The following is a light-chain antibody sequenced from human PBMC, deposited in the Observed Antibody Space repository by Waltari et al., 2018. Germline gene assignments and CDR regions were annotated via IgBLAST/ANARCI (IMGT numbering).Light chain of an antibody. CDR2: KAD. V-gene: IGKV1-27*01. CDR1: QGISNY. Sequence: DIQMTQSPSSLSASVGDRVTITCRASQGISNYLAWYQQKPGKVPKLLIYKADILQAGVPSRFSGSGSETDFTLTISSLQAEDVAVYYCQHYYNSPYTFGQGTRLEIK. J-gene: IGKJ2*01. CDR3: QHYYNSPYT.